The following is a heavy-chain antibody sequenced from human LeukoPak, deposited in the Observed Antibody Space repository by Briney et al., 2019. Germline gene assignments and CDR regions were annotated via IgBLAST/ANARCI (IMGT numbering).Heavy chain of an antibody. Sequence: SETLSLTCTVSGGSISYHYWSWIRQSPGKGLEWIGYIYYSGTTNYNPSLKSRVTISVDTSKNQFSLQLRSVTAADTAVYYCAREDPQTTVPEGMDVWGQRTTVTVSS. CDR1: GGSISYHY. CDR2: IYYSGTT. D-gene: IGHD4-17*01. J-gene: IGHJ6*02. V-gene: IGHV4-59*11. CDR3: AREDPQTTVPEGMDV.